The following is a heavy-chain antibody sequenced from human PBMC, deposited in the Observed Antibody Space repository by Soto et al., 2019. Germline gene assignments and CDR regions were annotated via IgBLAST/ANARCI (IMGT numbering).Heavy chain of an antibody. CDR3: ARSWCSGGSCYPVS. D-gene: IGHD2-15*01. V-gene: IGHV3-9*01. Sequence: ESGGGLVQPGRSLRLSCAASGFTFEEYAMHWVRQAPGKGLEWVSAISWNSGSMGYADSVRGRFTISRDNAKNSLYLQMNSLSAEDTALYYCARSWCSGGSCYPVSWGQGTLVTVSS. CDR1: GFTFEEYA. J-gene: IGHJ4*02. CDR2: ISWNSGSM.